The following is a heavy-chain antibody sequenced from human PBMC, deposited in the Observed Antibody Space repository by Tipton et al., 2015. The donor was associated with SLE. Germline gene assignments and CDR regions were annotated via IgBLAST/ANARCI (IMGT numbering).Heavy chain of an antibody. D-gene: IGHD3-10*01. Sequence: LRLSCAVSGGSISSGGYSWGWIRQPPGKGLEWIGSIFYSGSFSGGSTYYNPSLKSRVTISVDTSKNQFSLKPSSVTAADTAVYYCAGGEFPPYYYYYYGMDVWGQGTTVTVSS. V-gene: IGHV4-39*07. J-gene: IGHJ6*02. CDR3: AGGEFPPYYYYYYGMDV. CDR1: GGSISSGGYS. CDR2: IFYSGSFSGGST.